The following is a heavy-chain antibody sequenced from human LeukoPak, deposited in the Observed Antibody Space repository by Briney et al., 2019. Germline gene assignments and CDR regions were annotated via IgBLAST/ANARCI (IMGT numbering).Heavy chain of an antibody. Sequence: KPSETLSLTGTVSGGSDSSGSYYWSWIRQPPGKGLEWIGYIYYSGSTNYNPSLKSRVTISVDTSKNQFSLKLSSVTAADTAVYYCARWYYYDSSGYYRAEYFQHWGQGTLVTVSS. D-gene: IGHD3-22*01. CDR1: GGSDSSGSYY. CDR3: ARWYYYDSSGYYRAEYFQH. J-gene: IGHJ1*01. V-gene: IGHV4-61*01. CDR2: IYYSGST.